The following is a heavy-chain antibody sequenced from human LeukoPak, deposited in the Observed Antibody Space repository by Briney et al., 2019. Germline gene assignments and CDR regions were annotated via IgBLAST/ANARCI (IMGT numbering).Heavy chain of an antibody. J-gene: IGHJ3*02. Sequence: GGSLRLSCAASGFTLSSYWMTWVRQAPGKGLEWVANIKQDGSEKNYVDSVKGRFTISRDNAKNSLYLQMNSLRAEDTAVYYCARDDDGFSSIWYDALDIWGQGTMVTVSS. CDR1: GFTLSSYW. V-gene: IGHV3-7*01. CDR2: IKQDGSEK. CDR3: ARDDDGFSSIWYDALDI. D-gene: IGHD6-13*01.